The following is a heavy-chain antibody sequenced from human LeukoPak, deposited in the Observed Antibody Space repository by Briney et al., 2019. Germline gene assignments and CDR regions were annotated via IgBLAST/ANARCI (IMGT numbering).Heavy chain of an antibody. CDR3: ARGQTVSGAKYYFDF. J-gene: IGHJ4*02. CDR1: GFTFRDYG. D-gene: IGHD3-10*01. CDR2: IRSRIYGGAP. V-gene: IGHV3-49*04. Sequence: PGGSLRLSCLTSGFTFRDYGLGWVRQAPGMGLGWVSFIRSRIYGGAPEYAASVRGRFSVSRDDSESIAYLQMNNLKSEDTAVYYCARGQTVSGAKYYFDFWSPGTLVTVSS.